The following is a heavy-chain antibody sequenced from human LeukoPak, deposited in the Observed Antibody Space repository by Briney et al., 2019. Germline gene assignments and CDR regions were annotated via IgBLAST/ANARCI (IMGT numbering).Heavy chain of an antibody. Sequence: GGSLRLSCAASGFTFSSYEMNWVRQAPGKGLEWVSYISSSSSTIYYADSVKGRFTISRDNAENSLYLQMNSLRAEDTAVYYCARISYYYATYYYYYYMDVWGKGTTVTVSS. CDR2: ISSSSSTI. D-gene: IGHD3-10*01. V-gene: IGHV3-48*01. CDR1: GFTFSSYE. J-gene: IGHJ6*03. CDR3: ARISYYYATYYYYYYMDV.